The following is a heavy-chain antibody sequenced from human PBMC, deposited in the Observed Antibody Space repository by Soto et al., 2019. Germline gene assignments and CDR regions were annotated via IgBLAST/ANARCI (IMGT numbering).Heavy chain of an antibody. CDR3: ARGINWNPLYDYYGMDV. CDR1: GYTFTSYV. V-gene: IGHV1-3*01. CDR2: INAGNGNT. D-gene: IGHD1-1*01. Sequence: ASVKVSCKASGYTFTSYVIHWVRQAPGQRLEWMGRINAGNGNTKYSQQFQGRVIITRDTSATTAYMELSSLRSEDTGVYFCARGINWNPLYDYYGMDVWGKGPTVTVSS. J-gene: IGHJ6*04.